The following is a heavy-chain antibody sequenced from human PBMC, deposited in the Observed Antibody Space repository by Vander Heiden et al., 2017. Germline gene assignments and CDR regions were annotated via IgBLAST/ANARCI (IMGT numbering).Heavy chain of an antibody. Sequence: EVQLLESGGGLVQPGGSLRLSCAASGFTFSSYAMSWVPQAPGKGLEWVSAISGSGGSTYYADSVKGRFTISRDNSKNTLYLQMNSLRAEDTAVYYCAKVGGSGSYYDYFDYWGQGTLVTVSS. J-gene: IGHJ4*02. V-gene: IGHV3-23*01. CDR1: GFTFSSYA. CDR3: AKVGGSGSYYDYFDY. CDR2: ISGSGGST. D-gene: IGHD3-10*01.